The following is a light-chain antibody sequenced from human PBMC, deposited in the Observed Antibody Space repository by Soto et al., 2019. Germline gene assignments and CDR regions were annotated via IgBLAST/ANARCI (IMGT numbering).Light chain of an antibody. CDR1: QSLLPRDGKTY. J-gene: IGKJ5*01. CDR3: MQSKQLPLT. Sequence: DIVMIQIPLSLSVTPGQPASISCKSSQSLLPRDGKTYLYWYLQKPGQPPQLLIYEVPNRFSGVPDTFSGCGSGTDFTLKIRRVEAEDVGFYDCMQSKQLPLTVGQGTRRAI. V-gene: IGKV2D-29*01. CDR2: EVP.